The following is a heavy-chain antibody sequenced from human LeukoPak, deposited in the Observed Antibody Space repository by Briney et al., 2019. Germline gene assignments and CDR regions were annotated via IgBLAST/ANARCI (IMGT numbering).Heavy chain of an antibody. CDR2: IYYSGST. Sequence: SETLSLTCTVSGGSISSYYWSWIRQSPGKGLEWIGYIYYSGSTNYSPSLKSRVTISVDTSKNQFSLKLSSVTAADTAVYYCASYGSGSYAFDYWGQGTLVTVSS. D-gene: IGHD3-10*01. CDR3: ASYGSGSYAFDY. J-gene: IGHJ4*02. CDR1: GGSISSYY. V-gene: IGHV4-59*12.